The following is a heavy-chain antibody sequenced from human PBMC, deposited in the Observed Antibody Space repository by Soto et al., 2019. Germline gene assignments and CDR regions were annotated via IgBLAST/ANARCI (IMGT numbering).Heavy chain of an antibody. CDR3: ARGMTTVTTLDY. CDR1: GGSISSGGYS. Sequence: QLQLQESGSGLVKPSQTLSLTCAVSGGSISSGGYSWSWIRQPPGKGLEWIACIYHSRSTYYNPSLTRRVTISVDRVNSQFALNLRSVTAADTAVYYCARGMTTVTTLDYLGQGTLVTVS. D-gene: IGHD4-4*01. V-gene: IGHV4-30-2*01. CDR2: IYHSRST. J-gene: IGHJ4*02.